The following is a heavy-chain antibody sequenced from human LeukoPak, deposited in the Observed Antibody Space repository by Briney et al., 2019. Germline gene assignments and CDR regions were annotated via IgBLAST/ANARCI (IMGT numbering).Heavy chain of an antibody. J-gene: IGHJ4*02. CDR3: ARLYYYDSSGYYPGGY. CDR2: INAGNGNT. V-gene: IGHV1-3*01. CDR1: GYTFTSYA. Sequence: ASVKVSCKASGYTFTSYAMHWVRQAPGQGLEWMGWINAGNGNTKYSQKFQGRVTITRDTSASTAYMELSSLRSEDTAVYYCARLYYYDSSGYYPGGYWGQGTLVTVSS. D-gene: IGHD3-22*01.